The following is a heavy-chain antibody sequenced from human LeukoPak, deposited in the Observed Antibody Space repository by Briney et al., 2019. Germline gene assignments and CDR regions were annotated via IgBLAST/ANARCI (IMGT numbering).Heavy chain of an antibody. CDR3: AKDLKRYCSSTSCYPFDY. Sequence: GGSLRLSCAASGFTFSSYAMSWVRQAPGKGLEWVSAISGSGGSTYYADSVKGRFTISRDNSKNTLHLQMNSLRAEDTAVYYCAKDLKRYCSSTSCYPFDYWGQGTPVTVSS. CDR2: ISGSGGST. D-gene: IGHD2-2*01. V-gene: IGHV3-23*01. CDR1: GFTFSSYA. J-gene: IGHJ4*02.